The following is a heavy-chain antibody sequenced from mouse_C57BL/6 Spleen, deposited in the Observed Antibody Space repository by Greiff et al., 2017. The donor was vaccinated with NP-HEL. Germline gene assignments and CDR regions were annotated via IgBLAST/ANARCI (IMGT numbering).Heavy chain of an antibody. V-gene: IGHV5-6*01. CDR2: ISSGGSYT. CDR3: AREDGRYFDV. Sequence: EVQVVESGGDLVKPGGSLKLSCAASGFTFSSYGMSWVRQTPDKRLEWVATISSGGSYTYYPDSVKGRFTISRDNAKNTLYLQMSSLKSEDTAMYYCAREDGRYFDVWGTGTTVTVSS. CDR1: GFTFSSYG. J-gene: IGHJ1*03.